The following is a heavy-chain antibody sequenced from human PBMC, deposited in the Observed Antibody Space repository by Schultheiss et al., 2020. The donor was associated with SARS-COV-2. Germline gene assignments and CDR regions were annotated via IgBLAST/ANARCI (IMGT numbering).Heavy chain of an antibody. Sequence: SVKVSCKASGYTFTSYAMHWVRQAPGQGLEWMGGIIPIFGTANYAQKFQGRVTITADESTSTAYMELSSLRSEDTAVYYCARVLHTTMTNWFDPWGQGTLVTVSS. CDR3: ARVLHTTMTNWFDP. V-gene: IGHV1-69*13. D-gene: IGHD1-14*01. J-gene: IGHJ5*02. CDR2: IIPIFGTA. CDR1: GYTFTSYA.